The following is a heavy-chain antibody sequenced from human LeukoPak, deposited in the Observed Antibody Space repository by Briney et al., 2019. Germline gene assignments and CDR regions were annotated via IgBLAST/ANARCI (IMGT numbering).Heavy chain of an antibody. V-gene: IGHV4-34*01. CDR3: AREGEVVPAAPEEGYNWFDP. CDR1: GGSFSGYY. CDR2: INHSGST. Sequence: SETLSLTCAVYGGSFSGYYWSWIRQPPGKGLEWMGEINHSGSTNYNPSLKSRVTISVDTSKNQFSLKLSSVTAADTAVYYCAREGEVVPAAPEEGYNWFDPWGQGTLVTVSP. J-gene: IGHJ5*02. D-gene: IGHD2-2*01.